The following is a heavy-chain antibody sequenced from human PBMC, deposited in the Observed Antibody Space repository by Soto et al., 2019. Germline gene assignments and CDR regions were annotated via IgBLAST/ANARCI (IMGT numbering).Heavy chain of an antibody. V-gene: IGHV3-30*18. CDR2: ISYDGSNK. D-gene: IGHD1-26*01. CDR3: AKSPQWELLGWFDP. J-gene: IGHJ5*02. Sequence: GGSMRLSCAASGFTFSSYGMHWVRQAPGKGLEWVAVISYDGSNKYYADSVKGRFTISRDNSKNTLYLQMNSLRAEDTAVYYCAKSPQWELLGWFDPWGQGTLVTVSS. CDR1: GFTFSSYG.